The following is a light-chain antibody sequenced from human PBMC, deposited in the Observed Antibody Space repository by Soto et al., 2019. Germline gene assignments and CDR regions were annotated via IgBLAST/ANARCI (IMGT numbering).Light chain of an antibody. CDR3: LQDYNYPPT. J-gene: IGKJ1*01. CDR2: AAS. Sequence: AIQMTQSPSSLSASVGDRVTITCRASQGIRNDLGWYQQKPGKAPKLLIYAASSLQSGVPSRFSGSGSGTDFTLTISSMQPEDFAPYYCLQDYNYPPTFGQGTKVAIK. V-gene: IGKV1-6*01. CDR1: QGIRND.